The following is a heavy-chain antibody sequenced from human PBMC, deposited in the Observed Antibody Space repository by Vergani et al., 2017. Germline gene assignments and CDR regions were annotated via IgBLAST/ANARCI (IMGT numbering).Heavy chain of an antibody. J-gene: IGHJ3*02. D-gene: IGHD5-12*01. Sequence: EVQLVESGGGLVQPGRSLRLSCAASGFTFDDYAMHWVRQAPGKGLEWVSGISWNSGSIGYADSVKGRFTISRDNAKNSLYLQMNSLRAEDMALYYCAKDTGFGATYSGYDHGAFDIWGQGTMVTVSS. V-gene: IGHV3-9*03. CDR1: GFTFDDYA. CDR2: ISWNSGSI. CDR3: AKDTGFGATYSGYDHGAFDI.